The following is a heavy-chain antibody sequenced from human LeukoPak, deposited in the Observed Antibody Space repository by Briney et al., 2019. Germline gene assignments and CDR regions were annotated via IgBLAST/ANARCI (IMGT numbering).Heavy chain of an antibody. J-gene: IGHJ4*02. CDR3: AKDRIVVVITSLDY. V-gene: IGHV3-23*01. CDR1: GFTFSSYS. CDR2: ISGSGGST. D-gene: IGHD3-22*01. Sequence: GGSLRLSCAASGFTFSSYSMNWVRQAPGKGLEWVSAISGSGGSTYYADSVKGRFTISRDNSKNTLYLQMNSLRAEDTAVYYCAKDRIVVVITSLDYWGQGTLVTVSS.